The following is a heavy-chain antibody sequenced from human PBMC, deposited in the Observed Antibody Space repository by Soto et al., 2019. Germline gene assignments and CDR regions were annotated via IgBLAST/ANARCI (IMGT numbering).Heavy chain of an antibody. Sequence: QVQLQESGPGLVRPSETLSLTCTVSGGSVSTGSYHWSWLRRPPGKGLEWIGYIFFTGSTHYNPSLKNRVTISVDTSKNQFSLTVTSVTAADTAVYYCARDGHGMDVWGQGTTVTVSS. J-gene: IGHJ6*02. CDR3: ARDGHGMDV. V-gene: IGHV4-61*01. CDR1: GGSVSTGSYH. CDR2: IFFTGST.